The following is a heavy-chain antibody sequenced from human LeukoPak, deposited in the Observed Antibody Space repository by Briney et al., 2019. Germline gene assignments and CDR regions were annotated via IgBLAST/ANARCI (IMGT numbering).Heavy chain of an antibody. V-gene: IGHV1-2*02. CDR2: INPDSGGT. J-gene: IGHJ4*02. CDR1: GGTFSSYA. D-gene: IGHD6-13*01. Sequence: ASVKVSCKASGGTFSSYAISWVRQAPGQGLEWMGWINPDSGGTKYAQKFQGKVTMTRDTSISTAYMVLSTLRSDDTAVYYCARDRLAAAGTGGWGQGTLVIVSS. CDR3: ARDRLAAAGTGG.